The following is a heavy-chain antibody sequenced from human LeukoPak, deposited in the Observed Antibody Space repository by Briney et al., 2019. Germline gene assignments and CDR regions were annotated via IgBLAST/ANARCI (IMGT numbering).Heavy chain of an antibody. J-gene: IGHJ2*01. Sequence: SETLSLTCAVSGGSISSSSWWSWVRQPPGKGLEWIGEIYHSGSTNYNPSLKSRVTISVDTSKNQFSLKLSSVTAADTAVYYCARAPPHIVVVTAIESWYFDLWGRGTLVTVSS. CDR1: GGSISSSSW. V-gene: IGHV4-4*02. CDR2: IYHSGST. CDR3: ARAPPHIVVVTAIESWYFDL. D-gene: IGHD2-21*02.